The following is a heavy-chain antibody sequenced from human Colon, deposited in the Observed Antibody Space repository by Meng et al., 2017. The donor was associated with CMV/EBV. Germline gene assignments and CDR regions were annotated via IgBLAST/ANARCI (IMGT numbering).Heavy chain of an antibody. CDR3: AKDVASVVVLGATDS. J-gene: IGHJ4*02. CDR1: GFNFSSYG. Sequence: YGFNFSSYGMHWVRQAPGKGLEWVAAISYDGTHEYSPDSVKGRFTISRDNSKNTVTLQMNSLRPDDTAVYYCAKDVASVVVLGATDSWGQGTLVTVSS. D-gene: IGHD2-15*01. CDR2: ISYDGTHE. V-gene: IGHV3-30*18.